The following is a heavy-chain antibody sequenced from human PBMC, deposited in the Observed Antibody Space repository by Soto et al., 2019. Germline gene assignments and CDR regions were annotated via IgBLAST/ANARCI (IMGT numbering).Heavy chain of an antibody. CDR1: GFTFSSYA. J-gene: IGHJ4*02. CDR3: AKDKYYYESAADDPFDY. Sequence: LESGGGLVQPGGSLRLSCAASGFTFSSYAVSWVRQAPGKGLEWVSSITASGADTYHADSVKGRFAISRDNSKNTLYLQMNSLRAEDTAIYYCAKDKYYYESAADDPFDYWGQGTLVTVSS. D-gene: IGHD3-22*01. CDR2: ITASGADT. V-gene: IGHV3-23*01.